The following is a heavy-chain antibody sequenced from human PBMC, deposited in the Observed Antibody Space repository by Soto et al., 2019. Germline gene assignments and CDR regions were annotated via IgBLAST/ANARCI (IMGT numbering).Heavy chain of an antibody. J-gene: IGHJ4*02. D-gene: IGHD1-1*01. Sequence: QVQLVESGGGVVQPGRSLRLSCAASGFMFSNHGMHWVRQAPGKGLEWVAVIWSDGNNRYYADSVKGRFTISRDNSKNTVYLQKNSLRAEDTAVYYCVRGDNWNDEASDYWGKGTLVTVSS. CDR2: IWSDGNNR. CDR3: VRGDNWNDEASDY. V-gene: IGHV3-33*01. CDR1: GFMFSNHG.